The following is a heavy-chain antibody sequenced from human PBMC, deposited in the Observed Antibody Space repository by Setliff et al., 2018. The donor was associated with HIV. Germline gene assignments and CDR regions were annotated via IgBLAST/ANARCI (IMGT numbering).Heavy chain of an antibody. CDR1: NGSFSDYN. CDR3: ARHGQSFDFSIVSEAYYFDS. Sequence: SETLSLTCAVYNGSFSDYNWGWIRQSPGKGLEWVGSLFSRGTTYYHPSLKSRVTISLDTSQNHFSLKLTSVTAADTAVYYCARHGQSFDFSIVSEAYYFDSWGQGTLVTVSS. V-gene: IGHV4-39*01. D-gene: IGHD3-3*01. CDR2: LFSRGTT. J-gene: IGHJ4*02.